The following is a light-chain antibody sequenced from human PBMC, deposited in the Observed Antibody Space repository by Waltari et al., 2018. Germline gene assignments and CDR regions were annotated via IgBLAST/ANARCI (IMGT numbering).Light chain of an antibody. Sequence: QSALTQPASVSGSPGQSITISCTGTSSDVGGYNFVSWHQQHPGKAPNLRVYEVTNRPSGVSYRFSGSKSGNTASLTISGLQVEDEADYYCTSYTSTSTLVFGGGTKLTVL. CDR1: SSDVGGYNF. J-gene: IGLJ2*01. CDR3: TSYTSTSTLV. V-gene: IGLV2-14*01. CDR2: EVT.